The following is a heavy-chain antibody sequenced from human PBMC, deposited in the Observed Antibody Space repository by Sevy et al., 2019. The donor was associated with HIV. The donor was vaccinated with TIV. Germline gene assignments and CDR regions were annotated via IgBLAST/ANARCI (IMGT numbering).Heavy chain of an antibody. Sequence: ASVKVSCKASGYTFTDNFIHWVRQAPGQGLEWMGQINPNSGDTNYAQNFQGRVTMTRDTSTSTVFMELTTLRSDDAAVYSCARLGYCSGDCYPHGALDIWGQGTKVTVSS. V-gene: IGHV1-2*06. CDR3: ARLGYCSGDCYPHGALDI. J-gene: IGHJ3*02. CDR1: GYTFTDNF. D-gene: IGHD2-21*02. CDR2: INPNSGDT.